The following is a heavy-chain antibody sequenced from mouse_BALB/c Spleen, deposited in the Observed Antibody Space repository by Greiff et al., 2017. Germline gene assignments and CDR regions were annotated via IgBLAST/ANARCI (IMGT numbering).Heavy chain of an antibody. CDR2: IWGDGST. V-gene: IGHV2-6-7*01. CDR1: GFSLTGYG. D-gene: IGHD2-1*01. J-gene: IGHJ4*01. CDR3: ARYGNYYAMDY. Sequence: QVHVKQSGPGLVAPSQSLSITCTVSGFSLTGYGVNWVRQPPGKGLEWLGMIWGDGSTDYNSALKSRLSISKDNSKSQVFLKMNSLQTDDTARYYCARYGNYYAMDYWGQGTSVTVSS.